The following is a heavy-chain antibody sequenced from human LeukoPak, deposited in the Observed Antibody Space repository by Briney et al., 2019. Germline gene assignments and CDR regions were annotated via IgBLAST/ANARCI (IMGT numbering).Heavy chain of an antibody. J-gene: IGHJ4*02. CDR2: IYYSGST. CDR1: GGSVSSTSYY. V-gene: IGHV4-39*07. Sequence: SETLSLTCTVSGGSVSSTSYYWGWVRQPPGKGLEWIGSIYYSGSTYYNPSLKSRVTISVDTSKNQFSLKLSSVTAADTAVYYCARGIDYWGQGTLVTVSS. CDR3: ARGIDY.